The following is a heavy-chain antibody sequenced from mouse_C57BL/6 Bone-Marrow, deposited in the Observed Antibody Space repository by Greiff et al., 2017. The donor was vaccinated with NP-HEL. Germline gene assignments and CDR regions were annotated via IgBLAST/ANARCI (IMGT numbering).Heavy chain of an antibody. CDR1: GYTFTSYW. CDR2: IHPNSGST. CDR3: ARKDYYCSSAWVAY. J-gene: IGHJ3*01. D-gene: IGHD1-1*01. Sequence: VQLHQPGAELVKPGASVKLSCKASGYTFTSYWMHWVKQRPGQGLEWIGMIHPNSGSTNYNEKFKSKATLPVDKSSSTSYLQLSSLTSEDSAVYYCARKDYYCSSAWVAYWGQGTLVTVSA. V-gene: IGHV1-64*01.